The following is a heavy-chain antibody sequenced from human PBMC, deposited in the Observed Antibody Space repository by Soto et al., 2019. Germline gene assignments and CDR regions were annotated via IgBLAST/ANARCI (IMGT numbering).Heavy chain of an antibody. CDR3: ARGENWFDS. D-gene: IGHD1-26*01. CDR2: ISTDNGDT. CDR1: GYTLTIFK. J-gene: IGHJ5*01. V-gene: IGHV1-18*01. Sequence: QVQLVQSGAEVRKPGASVKVSCKASGYTLTIFKITWVRQAPGQGLEWMGWISTDNGDTNSAQSLQGRVTMTTDTSTTTAFMELRSLTSDDTAVYFCARGENWFDSWGQGTLVTVSS.